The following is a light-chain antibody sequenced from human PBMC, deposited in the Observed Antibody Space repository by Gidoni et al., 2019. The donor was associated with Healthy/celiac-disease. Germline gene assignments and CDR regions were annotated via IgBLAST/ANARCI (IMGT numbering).Light chain of an antibody. Sequence: DIKMTQAPSSLSASVGDRVTITCRASQSISSYLTWYQQKPGKAPKLLIYAASSLQSGVPSRFSGSGSGTDFILTISSLQPEDFATYYGQQSYSTPAFXQXTKVEIK. V-gene: IGKV1-39*01. CDR1: QSISSY. J-gene: IGKJ1*01. CDR3: QQSYSTPA. CDR2: AAS.